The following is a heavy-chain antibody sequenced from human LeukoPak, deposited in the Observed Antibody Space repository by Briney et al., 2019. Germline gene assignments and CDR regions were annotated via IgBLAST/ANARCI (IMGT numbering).Heavy chain of an antibody. CDR1: GFTFSSYA. Sequence: GRSLSLSRASSGFTFSSYAMHGVRPPPARGRGWVAVISYEGSNKYYADSVKGRFTISRDNSKNTMYLQMNSMRAEDTAVYYCAGPTRVPAATKQDYGMDVWGKGTTVTVSS. J-gene: IGHJ6*04. CDR3: AGPTRVPAATKQDYGMDV. D-gene: IGHD2-2*01. CDR2: ISYEGSNK. V-gene: IGHV3-30*04.